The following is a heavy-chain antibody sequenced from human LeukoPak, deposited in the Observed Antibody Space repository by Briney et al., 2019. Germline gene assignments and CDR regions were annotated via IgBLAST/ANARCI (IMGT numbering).Heavy chain of an antibody. CDR2: INPRGGST. Sequence: ASVKVSCKASGYTFTSYYMHWVRQAPGQGLEWMGIINPRGGSTSYAQKFQGRVTMTRDTSMSTVYMELSSLRSEDTAVYYCARGEIVVVPAAIPSFFDYWGQGTLVTVSS. CDR3: ARGEIVVVPAAIPSFFDY. CDR1: GYTFTSYY. J-gene: IGHJ4*02. D-gene: IGHD2-2*01. V-gene: IGHV1-46*01.